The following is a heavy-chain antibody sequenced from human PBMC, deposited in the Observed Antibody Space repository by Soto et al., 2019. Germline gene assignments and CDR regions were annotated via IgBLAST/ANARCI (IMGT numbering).Heavy chain of an antibody. CDR1: GGSFSGYY. CDR3: ARPRSSWLQGWFDP. J-gene: IGHJ5*02. CDR2: INHSGST. Sequence: QVQLQQWGAGLLKPSETLSLTCAVYGGSFSGYYWSWIRQPPGKGLEWIGEINHSGSTNYNPSLKSRVTIPVDTSKNQFSLKLSSVTAADTAVYYCARPRSSWLQGWFDPWGQGTLVTVSS. D-gene: IGHD6-13*01. V-gene: IGHV4-34*01.